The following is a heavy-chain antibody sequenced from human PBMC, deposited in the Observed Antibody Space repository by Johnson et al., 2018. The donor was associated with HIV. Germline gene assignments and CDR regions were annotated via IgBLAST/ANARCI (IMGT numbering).Heavy chain of an antibody. D-gene: IGHD6-6*01. Sequence: QEQLVESGGGLVQPGGSLRLSCVASGFTFSSYDMHWVRQAPGKGLEWVAVIWYYGSNKYYADSVKGRFTISRDNSKNTLYLQMNSLRAEDTAVYYCAKQHEQLVEPDAFDIWGQGTMVTVSS. CDR1: GFTFSSYD. CDR2: IWYYGSNK. V-gene: IGHV3-33*06. CDR3: AKQHEQLVEPDAFDI. J-gene: IGHJ3*02.